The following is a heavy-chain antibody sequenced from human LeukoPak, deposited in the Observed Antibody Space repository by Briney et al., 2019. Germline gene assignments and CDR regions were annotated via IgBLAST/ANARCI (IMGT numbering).Heavy chain of an antibody. CDR3: AKDDYGYSSSPSY. D-gene: IGHD6-13*01. CDR1: GFTFDDYA. Sequence: GGSLRLSCAASGFTFDDYAMHWVWQAPGKGLEWVSGISWNSGSIGYADSVKGRFTISRDNAKNSLYLQMNSLRAEDTALYYCAKDDYGYSSSPSYWGQGTLVTVSS. V-gene: IGHV3-9*01. J-gene: IGHJ4*02. CDR2: ISWNSGSI.